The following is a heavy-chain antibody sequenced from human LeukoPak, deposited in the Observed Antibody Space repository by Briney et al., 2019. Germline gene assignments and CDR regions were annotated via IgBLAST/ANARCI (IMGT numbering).Heavy chain of an antibody. CDR1: GGSISSGGYY. CDR3: ASLVPAAILGNWFDP. D-gene: IGHD2-2*02. J-gene: IGHJ5*02. V-gene: IGHV4-31*03. CDR2: IYYSGST. Sequence: SETLSLTCTVSGGSISSGGYYWSWIRQHPGKGLEWIGYIYYSGSTYYNPSLKSRVTISVDTSKNQFSLKLSSVTAADTAVYYCASLVPAAILGNWFDPWGQGTLVTDSS.